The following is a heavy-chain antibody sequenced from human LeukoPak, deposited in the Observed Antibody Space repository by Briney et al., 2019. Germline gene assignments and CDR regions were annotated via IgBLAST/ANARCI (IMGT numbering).Heavy chain of an antibody. CDR2: ISSSGTTI. V-gene: IGHV3-11*04. CDR3: ARDRDAYNNPGY. J-gene: IGHJ4*02. D-gene: IGHD5-24*01. CDR1: GFTFSDYY. Sequence: PGGSLRLSCAASGFTFSDYYMSWIRQAPGKGLEGVSVISSSGTTIYYADSVKGRFTISRDNAKNSLYLQVNSLRAEDTAVYYCARDRDAYNNPGYWGQGTLVTVSS.